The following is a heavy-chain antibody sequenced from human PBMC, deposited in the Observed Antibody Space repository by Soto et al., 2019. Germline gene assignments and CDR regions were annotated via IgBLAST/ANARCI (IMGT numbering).Heavy chain of an antibody. CDR2: ISSSGSTI. CDR3: ARENTWGSWPNLAY. D-gene: IGHD6-13*01. J-gene: IGHJ4*02. CDR1: GFTFSDYY. V-gene: IGHV3-11*04. Sequence: PGGSLRLSCAASGFTFSDYYMSWIRQAPGKGLEWVSYISSSGSTIYYADSVKGRFTISRDNAKNSLYLQMNSLRAEDTAVYYCARENTWGSWPNLAYWGQGTLVTVSS.